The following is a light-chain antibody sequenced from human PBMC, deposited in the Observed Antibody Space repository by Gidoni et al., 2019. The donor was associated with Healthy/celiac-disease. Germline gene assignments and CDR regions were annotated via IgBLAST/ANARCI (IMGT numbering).Light chain of an antibody. Sequence: ETVMTQSPATLSVSPGERATLSCRASQSVSSNLAWYQQKPGQAPRLLIYDASTRATGISARFSSSGSGTEFTLTISSLQSEDFAVEYCQQYNNWPPLTFGGXTKVEIK. CDR1: QSVSSN. V-gene: IGKV3-15*01. CDR2: DAS. CDR3: QQYNNWPPLT. J-gene: IGKJ4*02.